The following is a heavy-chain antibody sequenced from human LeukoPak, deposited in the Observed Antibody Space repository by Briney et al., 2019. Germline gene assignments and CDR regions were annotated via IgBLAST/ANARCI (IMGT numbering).Heavy chain of an antibody. V-gene: IGHV1-18*01. D-gene: IGHD3-10*01. CDR2: ISAYNGNT. CDR3: ARDYYGSGSLGSPLDV. CDR1: GYTFTSYG. J-gene: IGHJ6*02. Sequence: ASVKVSCKASGYTFTSYGISWVRPAPGQGLEWMGWISAYNGNTNYAQKLQGRVTMTTDTSTSTAYMELRSLRSDDTAVYYCARDYYGSGSLGSPLDVWGQGTTVTVSS.